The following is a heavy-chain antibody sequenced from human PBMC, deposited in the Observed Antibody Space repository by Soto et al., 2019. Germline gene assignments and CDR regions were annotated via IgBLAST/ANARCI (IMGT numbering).Heavy chain of an antibody. J-gene: IGHJ4*02. CDR1: GGTFSSYS. CDR2: IIPIFGTA. D-gene: IGHD1-26*01. CDR3: ARDGGRHSGGIDY. V-gene: IGHV1-69*01. Sequence: QVQLVQSGAEVKKPGSSVKVSCKASGGTFSSYSINWVRLAPGQGLEWMGEIIPIFGTANYAQKFQGSVTITEDESTSTAYMELSSLSSEDTAVYYCARDGGRHSGGIDYWGQGTLVTVSS.